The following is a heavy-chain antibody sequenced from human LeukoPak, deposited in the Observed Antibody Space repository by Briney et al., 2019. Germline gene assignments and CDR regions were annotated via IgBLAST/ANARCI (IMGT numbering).Heavy chain of an antibody. D-gene: IGHD5/OR15-5a*01. CDR2: INPDSGGT. V-gene: IGHV1-2*04. CDR1: GYTFTDYY. CDR3: ARFDQVSETAGGY. Sequence: ASVKVSCKASGYTFTDYYMHWVRQAPGQGLEWMGWINPDSGGTNYAQKFQGWVTMTRDTSISTAYMELSRLRSDDTAVYYCARFDQVSETAGGYWGQGTLVTVSS. J-gene: IGHJ4*02.